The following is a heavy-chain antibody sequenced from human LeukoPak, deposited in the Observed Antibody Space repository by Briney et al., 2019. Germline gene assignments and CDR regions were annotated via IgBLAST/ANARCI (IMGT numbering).Heavy chain of an antibody. J-gene: IGHJ5*01. V-gene: IGHV3-23*01. CDR2: ISANGHST. CDR3: AKSLEMSTIGWFES. CDR1: GFPFTSYA. D-gene: IGHD5-24*01. Sequence: PGGSLRLSCAASGFPFTSYAMNWVRHSPRKGMEWVSAISANGHSTYYADSVRGRFTISRDNSENTVSLQMNSLRAEDTAVYYCAKSLEMSTIGWFESWGQGTLVTVSS.